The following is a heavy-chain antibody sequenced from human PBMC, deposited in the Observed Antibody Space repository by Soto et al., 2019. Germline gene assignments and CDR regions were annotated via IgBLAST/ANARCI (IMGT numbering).Heavy chain of an antibody. CDR3: ARDTSSIAARTPFGSYYYYGMDV. CDR2: IYYSGST. D-gene: IGHD6-6*01. V-gene: IGHV4-59*01. CDR1: GGSISSYY. Sequence: QVQLQESGPGLVKPSETLSLTCTVSGGSISSYYWSWIRQPPGKGLEWIGYIYYSGSTNYNPSLKSRVTISVDTSKNQFSLKLSSVTAADTAVYYCARDTSSIAARTPFGSYYYYGMDVWGQGTTVTVSS. J-gene: IGHJ6*02.